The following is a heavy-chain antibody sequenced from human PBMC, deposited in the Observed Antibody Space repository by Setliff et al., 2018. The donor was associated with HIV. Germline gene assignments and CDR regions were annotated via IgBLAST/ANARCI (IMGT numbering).Heavy chain of an antibody. Sequence: ASVKVSCKASGYTFTGYYMHWVRQAPGQGLEWMGWINPNSGGTNYAQKFQGRVTMTRDTSISTAYMELRRPRSDDTAVYYCARDRSDYYYYYGMDVWGQGTTVTVSS. CDR2: INPNSGGT. CDR1: GYTFTGYY. CDR3: ARDRSDYYYYYGMDV. V-gene: IGHV1-2*02. J-gene: IGHJ6*02. D-gene: IGHD3-3*01.